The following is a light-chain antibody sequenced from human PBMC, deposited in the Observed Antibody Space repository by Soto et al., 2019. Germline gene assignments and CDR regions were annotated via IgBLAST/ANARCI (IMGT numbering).Light chain of an antibody. CDR1: QSVRSSF. J-gene: IGKJ4*01. Sequence: EIVLTQSPGTLSLSPGERATLSCRASQSVRSSFLAWYQQKPGQAPRLLIYGASNRATGIPDRFSGSGSGTDVTLTISRLVPEDFAVYYCPQYGSSPLTFGGGTKVEIK. CDR2: GAS. V-gene: IGKV3-20*01. CDR3: PQYGSSPLT.